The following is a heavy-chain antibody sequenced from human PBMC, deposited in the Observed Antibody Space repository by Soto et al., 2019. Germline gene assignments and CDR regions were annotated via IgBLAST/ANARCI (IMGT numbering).Heavy chain of an antibody. J-gene: IGHJ6*02. CDR3: AKALAGGMDV. CDR2: ISYDGSNK. V-gene: IGHV3-30*18. Sequence: GGSLRLCYAASGFTFSSYGMHWVRQAPGKGLEWVAVISYDGSNKYYADSVKGRFTISRDNSKNTLYLQMNSLRAEDTAVYYCAKALAGGMDVWGQGTTVTVSS. CDR1: GFTFSSYG.